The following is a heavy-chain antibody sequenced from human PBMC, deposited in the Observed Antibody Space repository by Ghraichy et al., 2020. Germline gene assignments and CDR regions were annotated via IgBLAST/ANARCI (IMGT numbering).Heavy chain of an antibody. Sequence: SETLSLTCTVSGGSISTYSWSWVRPPPGKGLEWIAYIYSSGSTNYNSSLRSRLTISVDTSKHQFSLTLRSLTAADTAVYFCARRTGANDVFDIWGQGTMVTVSS. J-gene: IGHJ3*02. V-gene: IGHV4-59*08. CDR2: IYSSGST. CDR1: GGSISTYS. D-gene: IGHD7-27*01. CDR3: ARRTGANDVFDI.